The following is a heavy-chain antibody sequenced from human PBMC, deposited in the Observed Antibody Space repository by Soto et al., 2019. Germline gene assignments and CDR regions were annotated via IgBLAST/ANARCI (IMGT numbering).Heavy chain of an antibody. CDR3: AREEFEDGRGHFDY. D-gene: IGHD3-22*01. CDR1: GFTFSTSV. CDR2: ISYGGVNK. J-gene: IGHJ4*02. V-gene: IGHV3-30-3*01. Sequence: QVQLVESGGGVVQPGGSLRLSCAASGFTFSTSVMHWVRQDPGKGLEWMAIISYGGVNKYYADSVKGRFTISRDISESTLYLQMNSLRTEDTAVYYCAREEFEDGRGHFDYWGQGTLVSVSS.